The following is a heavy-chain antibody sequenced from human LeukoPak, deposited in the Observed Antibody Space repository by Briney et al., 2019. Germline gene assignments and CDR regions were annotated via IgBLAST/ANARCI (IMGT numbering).Heavy chain of an antibody. J-gene: IGHJ4*02. CDR3: AGAPWGPYDF. V-gene: IGHV4-59*01. CDR1: GFTFGDYA. CDR2: FYYNGTT. Sequence: GSLRLSCTASGFTFGDYAMSWVRQPPGKGLEWIGNFYYNGTTNYNPSLRSRVTISVDTSKNQFSLKLTSVTAADTALYYCAGAPWGPYDFWGQGTLVTVSS. D-gene: IGHD7-27*01.